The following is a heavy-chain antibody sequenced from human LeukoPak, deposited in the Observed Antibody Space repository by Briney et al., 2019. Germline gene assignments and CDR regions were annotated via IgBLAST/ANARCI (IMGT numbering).Heavy chain of an antibody. J-gene: IGHJ4*02. CDR2: MNPNSGNT. Sequence: GASVKVSCKASGYTFTTYALSWVRQATGQGLEWMGWMNPNSGNTGYAQKFQGRVTMTRNISITTAYMELSNLTSEDTAVYYCARRIRGAPTDYWGQGTLVTVSS. CDR1: GYTFTTYA. D-gene: IGHD3-10*01. V-gene: IGHV1-8*01. CDR3: ARRIRGAPTDY.